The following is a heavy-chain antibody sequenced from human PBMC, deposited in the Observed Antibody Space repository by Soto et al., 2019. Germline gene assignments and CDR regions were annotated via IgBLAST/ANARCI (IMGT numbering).Heavy chain of an antibody. J-gene: IGHJ3*02. V-gene: IGHV1-2*02. CDR1: GYTFSGYY. D-gene: IGHD3-9*01. Sequence: ASVKVSCKASGYTFSGYYMHWVRQAPGQGLEWMGWINPKSGGTKYVQKFQGRVTMTRDTSSNTVYMDLSRLTSDDTAVYYCAREGTGYSAFDIWGQGTMVTVSS. CDR2: INPKSGGT. CDR3: AREGTGYSAFDI.